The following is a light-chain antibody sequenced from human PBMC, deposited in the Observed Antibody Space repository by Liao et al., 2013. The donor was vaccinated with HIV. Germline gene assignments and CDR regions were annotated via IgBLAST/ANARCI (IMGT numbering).Light chain of an antibody. CDR1: KLGDKY. CDR3: QAWDRNTAI. J-gene: IGLJ2*01. CDR2: QDN. Sequence: SYELTQPPSVSVSPGQTASITCSGEKLGDKYVCWYQQKPGQSPVVVIYQDNKRPSGIPERFSGSNSGNTATLTISGTQPMDEADYYCQAWDRNTAIFGGGTKLTVL. V-gene: IGLV3-1*01.